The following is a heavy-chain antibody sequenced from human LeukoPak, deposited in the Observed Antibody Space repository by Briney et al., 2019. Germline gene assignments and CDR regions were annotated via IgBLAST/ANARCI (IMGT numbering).Heavy chain of an antibody. CDR3: ARVVRYYYGSGSPATYFDY. CDR2: IYTSGST. J-gene: IGHJ4*02. V-gene: IGHV4-61*02. D-gene: IGHD3-10*01. Sequence: SETLSLTCTVSGGSIGSGTYYWSWIRQPAGKGLEWIGRIYTSGSTNYNPSLKSRVTISVDTSKNQFSLKLSSVTAADTAVYYCARVVRYYYGSGSPATYFDYWGQGTLVTVSS. CDR1: GGSIGSGTYY.